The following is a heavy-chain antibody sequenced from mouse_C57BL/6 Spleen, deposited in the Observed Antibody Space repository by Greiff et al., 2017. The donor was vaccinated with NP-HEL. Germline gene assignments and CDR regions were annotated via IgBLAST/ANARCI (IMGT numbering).Heavy chain of an antibody. J-gene: IGHJ2*01. CDR1: GFTFSSYT. V-gene: IGHV5-9*01. D-gene: IGHD1-1*01. Sequence: DVHLVESGGGLVKPGGSLKLSCAASGFTFSSYTMSWVRQTPEKRLEWVATISGGGGNTYYPDSVKGRFTISRDNAKNTLYLQMSSLRSEDTALYYCARPDYGSSWSLFDYWGQGTTLTVSS. CDR3: ARPDYGSSWSLFDY. CDR2: ISGGGGNT.